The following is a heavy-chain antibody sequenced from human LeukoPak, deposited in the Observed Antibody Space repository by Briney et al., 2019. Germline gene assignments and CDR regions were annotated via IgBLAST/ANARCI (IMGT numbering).Heavy chain of an antibody. Sequence: GGSLRLSCPASGFTFSSYAMSWVRQAPGKGLEWVSAISGSGGSTYYADSVKGRFTISRDNSKNTLYLQMNSLRAEDTAVYYCAKDRVVSYYYYGMDVWGQGTTVTVSS. J-gene: IGHJ6*02. V-gene: IGHV3-23*01. D-gene: IGHD3-10*01. CDR3: AKDRVVSYYYYGMDV. CDR2: ISGSGGST. CDR1: GFTFSSYA.